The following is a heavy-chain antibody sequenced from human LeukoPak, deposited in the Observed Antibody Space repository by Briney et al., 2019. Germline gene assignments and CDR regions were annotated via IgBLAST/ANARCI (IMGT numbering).Heavy chain of an antibody. D-gene: IGHD1-14*01. Sequence: PSEALSHTFTDSGGSISSYYWSWMPPPAGKALEGVGRIYPSGSTDYTPSLKSRVTMSVDTSQNQFSLKMTAVTAEDTAVYYCARGASTTWPGNFYYWGRGTLVRVSS. V-gene: IGHV4-4*07. CDR3: ARGASTTWPGNFYY. CDR1: GGSISSYY. J-gene: IGHJ4*02. CDR2: IYPSGST.